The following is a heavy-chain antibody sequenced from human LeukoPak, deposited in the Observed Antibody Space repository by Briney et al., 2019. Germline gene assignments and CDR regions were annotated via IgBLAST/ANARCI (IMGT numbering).Heavy chain of an antibody. CDR1: GFTFIDYC. CDR2: ITLNNGNT. CDR3: ARDSTAAGGSYFDY. J-gene: IGHJ4*02. Sequence: ASVKVFCKAAGFTFIDYCSHWVRQAPGQGPEWMGWITLNNGNTKYAQKFQGRVTITRDTSTNTAYMELSSLTSDDTAVYYCARDSTAAGGSYFDYWGQGTLVTVSS. D-gene: IGHD6-25*01. V-gene: IGHV1-2*02.